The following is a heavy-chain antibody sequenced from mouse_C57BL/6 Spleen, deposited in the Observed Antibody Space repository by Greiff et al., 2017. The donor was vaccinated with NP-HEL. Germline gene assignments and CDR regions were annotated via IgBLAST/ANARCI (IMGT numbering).Heavy chain of an antibody. D-gene: IGHD1-1*01. J-gene: IGHJ1*03. CDR3: ARSPFITTVVGYFDV. CDR1: GFNIKDYY. Sequence: VHVKQSGAELVKPGASVKLSCTASGFNIKDYYMHWVKQRTEQGLEWIGRIDPEDGETKYAPKFQGKATITADTSSNTAYLQLSSRTSEDTAVYYCARSPFITTVVGYFDVWGTGTTVTVSS. V-gene: IGHV14-2*01. CDR2: IDPEDGET.